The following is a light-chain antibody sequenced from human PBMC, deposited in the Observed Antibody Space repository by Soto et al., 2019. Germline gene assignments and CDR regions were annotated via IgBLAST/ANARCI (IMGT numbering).Light chain of an antibody. CDR1: SSNIGAGYD. J-gene: IGLJ1*01. CDR3: QSYDSSLSGSYV. Sequence: QSVLTQPPSVSGAPGQRVTISCTGSSSNIGAGYDVHWYQQLPGTAPKLLIYGNSNRPSGVPDRFSGSKSGTSASLAITGLQAEDEAGYYCQSYDSSLSGSYVFGTGT. CDR2: GNS. V-gene: IGLV1-40*01.